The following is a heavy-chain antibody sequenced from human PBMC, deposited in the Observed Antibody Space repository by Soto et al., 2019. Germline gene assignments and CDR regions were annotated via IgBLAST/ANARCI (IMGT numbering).Heavy chain of an antibody. V-gene: IGHV4-39*02. CDR3: AREGPPIRAHNPTEYVQH. CDR1: GDAISTRSNY. CDR2: IYYTGGT. Sequence: QLQLQESGPGLVKPSETLSLTCTVSGDAISTRSNYWAWIRQPPGKGLEWIGSIYYTGGTYYNPSLKSRVTLFLDTSKNQFSLNLSSVPAADTAVYYCAREGPPIRAHNPTEYVQHWGQGTPVTVSS. J-gene: IGHJ1*01.